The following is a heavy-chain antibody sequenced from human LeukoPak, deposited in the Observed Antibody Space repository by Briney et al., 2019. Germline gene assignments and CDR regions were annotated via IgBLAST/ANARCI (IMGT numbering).Heavy chain of an antibody. CDR1: GGSISSYY. V-gene: IGHV4-59*01. CDR3: ARDGYSGNDGL. D-gene: IGHD5-12*01. J-gene: IGHJ4*02. Sequence: TSETLSLTCTVSGGSISSYYWSWIRQPPGKGLEWIGYIYHSGSTKYNPSLKSRVTISVDTSKNQFSLKMSSVTAADTAVYYCARDGYSGNDGLWGQGTLVTVSS. CDR2: IYHSGST.